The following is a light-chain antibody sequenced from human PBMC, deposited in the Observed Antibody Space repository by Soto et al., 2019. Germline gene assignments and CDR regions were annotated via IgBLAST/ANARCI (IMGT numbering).Light chain of an antibody. CDR1: QRINNW. V-gene: IGKV1-5*01. CDR2: DAS. J-gene: IGKJ1*01. Sequence: DIQMTQSPSTLSASVGDRVAITCRASQRINNWLAWYQLKPGKAPKLLIYDASTLESGAPSRFSGSGSGTEFTLTISSLQPDDFATYYCQQYASYSPTFGRGTKVGIK. CDR3: QQYASYSPT.